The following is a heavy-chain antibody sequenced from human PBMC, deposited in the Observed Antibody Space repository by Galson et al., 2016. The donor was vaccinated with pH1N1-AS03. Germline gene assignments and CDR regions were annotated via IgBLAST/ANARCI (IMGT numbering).Heavy chain of an antibody. CDR2: VDPDTSKT. CDR3: ARDRGFRPDTFDI. D-gene: IGHD2-15*01. Sequence: VKVSCKVSGYTFTDYNMHWVQQAPGKGLEWMGLVDPDTSKTKYAEKFQGRVTMTTDKSTSTVYMELRSLRSDDTAVYYCARDRGFRPDTFDIWGQGTWVTVSS. CDR1: GYTFTDYN. V-gene: IGHV1-69-2*01. J-gene: IGHJ3*02.